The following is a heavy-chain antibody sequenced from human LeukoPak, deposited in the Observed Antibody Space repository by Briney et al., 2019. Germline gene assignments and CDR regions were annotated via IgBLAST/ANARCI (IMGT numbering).Heavy chain of an antibody. CDR3: ARDDYGDLQYFEN. CDR2: INPNDGGT. Sequence: ASVKVSCKASGYTFTKNFLHWVQQAPGQGLEWMGWINPNDGGTLYAQKFQGRVTMTTDTSIATAYLEMSTLTSDDTAVYYCARDDYGDLQYFENWGQGTLVTASS. J-gene: IGHJ4*02. CDR1: GYTFTKNF. V-gene: IGHV1-2*02. D-gene: IGHD4-17*01.